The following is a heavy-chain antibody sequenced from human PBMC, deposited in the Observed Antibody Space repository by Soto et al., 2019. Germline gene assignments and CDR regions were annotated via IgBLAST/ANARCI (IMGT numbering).Heavy chain of an antibody. D-gene: IGHD3-22*01. Sequence: EFLKISCKGAGDSFAGYWITWVRQNPGKGLEWMGRIDPSDSQTYYSPSFRGHVTISVTKSITTVFLQWSSLRASDTAMYYCARQIYDSDTGPNFQYYFDSWGQGTPVTVSS. V-gene: IGHV5-10-1*01. CDR3: ARQIYDSDTGPNFQYYFDS. CDR1: GDSFAGYW. CDR2: IDPSDSQT. J-gene: IGHJ4*02.